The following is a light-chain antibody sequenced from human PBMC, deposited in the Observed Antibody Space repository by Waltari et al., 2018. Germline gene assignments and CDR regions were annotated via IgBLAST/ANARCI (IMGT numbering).Light chain of an antibody. J-gene: IGKJ4*01. Sequence: EIVLTQSPATLSLSPGERATLSCRASQTVDRNFVAWYQHKRGQPPRLLIYDEPSRATGIPDRFTGSGSGTDFTLTISRLEPEDFAVYYCQQCSSPPLTFGGGTRVEIK. CDR3: QQCSSPPLT. CDR1: QTVDRNF. CDR2: DEP. V-gene: IGKV3-20*01.